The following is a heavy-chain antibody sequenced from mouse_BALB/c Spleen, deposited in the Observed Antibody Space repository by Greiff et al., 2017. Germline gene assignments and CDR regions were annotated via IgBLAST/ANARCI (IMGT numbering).Heavy chain of an antibody. V-gene: IGHV2-6-7*01. Sequence: AKLVESGPGLVAPSQSLSITCTVSGFSLTGYGVNWVRQPPGKGLEWLGMIWGDGSTDYNSALKSRLSISKDNSKSQVFLKMNSLQTDDTARYYCARAYGNYPYYYAMDYWGQGTSVTVSS. CDR3: ARAYGNYPYYYAMDY. CDR2: IWGDGST. CDR1: GFSLTGYG. D-gene: IGHD2-1*01. J-gene: IGHJ4*01.